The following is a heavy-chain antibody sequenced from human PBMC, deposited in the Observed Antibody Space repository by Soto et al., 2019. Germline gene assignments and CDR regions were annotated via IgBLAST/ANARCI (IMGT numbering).Heavy chain of an antibody. D-gene: IGHD2-2*01. CDR2: ISVSVGST. CDR3: AKAGPESEYAVYAFDI. CDR1: GFTLSTYA. Sequence: GGSLRLSCAASGFTLSTYAMSWVRQAPGKGLEWVSSISVSVGSTYYADSVKGRFTISRDNSKNTLYVQMNSLRAEDTAAYYCAKAGPESEYAVYAFDIWGQGTMVTVSS. V-gene: IGHV3-23*01. J-gene: IGHJ3*02.